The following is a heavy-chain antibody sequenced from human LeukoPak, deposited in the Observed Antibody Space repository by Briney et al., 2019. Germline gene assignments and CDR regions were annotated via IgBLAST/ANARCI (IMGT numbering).Heavy chain of an antibody. CDR2: INPNSGGT. CDR3: ARGPDFFDV. V-gene: IGHV1-2*02. Sequence: ASVKVSCKASGYIFTGYYMHWVRQAPGQGLEWMGWINPNSGGTNYAQKFQGRVSVTRDTSITTTYMELSRLRSDDTAVYYCARGPDFFDVWGQGTMVTVSS. J-gene: IGHJ3*01. D-gene: IGHD3/OR15-3a*01. CDR1: GYIFTGYY.